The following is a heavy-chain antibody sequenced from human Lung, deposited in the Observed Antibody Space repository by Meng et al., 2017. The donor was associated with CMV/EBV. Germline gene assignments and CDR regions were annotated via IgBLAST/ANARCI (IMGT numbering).Heavy chain of an antibody. CDR3: ARAYPSFFFDS. Sequence: VSGGSITSGGYYWSWIRQPPGKGLEWIGYVHFSGSRYYTPSLQSRITISVDTSKSQFSLRLNSVTTADTAVYYCARAYPSFFFDSWGQGTLVTVSS. D-gene: IGHD3-16*02. CDR1: GGSITSGGYY. CDR2: VHFSGSR. V-gene: IGHV4-30-4*01. J-gene: IGHJ4*02.